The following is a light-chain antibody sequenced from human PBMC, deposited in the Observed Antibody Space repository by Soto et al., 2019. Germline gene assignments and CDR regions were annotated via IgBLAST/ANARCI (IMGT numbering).Light chain of an antibody. CDR2: EVS. CDR1: SSDVGGYNH. Sequence: QSALTQPASVSGSPGQSITISCTVTSSDVGGYNHVSWYQHHPGKAPKLMIYEVSNRPSGVSNRFSGSKSGNTASLTISGLQADDEADYYCNSHTSSNTRVFGTGTKVTLL. V-gene: IGLV2-14*01. J-gene: IGLJ1*01. CDR3: NSHTSSNTRV.